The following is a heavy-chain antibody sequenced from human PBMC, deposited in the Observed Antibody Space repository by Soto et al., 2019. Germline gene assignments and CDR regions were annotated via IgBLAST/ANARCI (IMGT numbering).Heavy chain of an antibody. Sequence: GGSLRLSCAASGFAFRTYAMNWVRQAPGKGLEWISAISGSGSFTHYADSVRGRFTISRDNSQNQLYLQMNNLRGDDTAMYYCAKIPTGSGSSKFDYWGQGIQVTVSS. J-gene: IGHJ4*02. CDR1: GFAFRTYA. D-gene: IGHD3-10*01. CDR3: AKIPTGSGSSKFDY. V-gene: IGHV3-23*01. CDR2: ISGSGSFT.